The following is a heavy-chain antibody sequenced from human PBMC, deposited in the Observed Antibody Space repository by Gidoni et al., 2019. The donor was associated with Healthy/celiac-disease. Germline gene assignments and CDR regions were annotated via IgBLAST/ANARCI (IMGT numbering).Heavy chain of an antibody. CDR3: AREPRLLEWLPNYYYYGMDV. V-gene: IGHV1-8*01. CDR2: MNPNSGNT. D-gene: IGHD3-3*01. J-gene: IGHJ6*02. Sequence: QVQLVQSGAEVKKPGASVKVSCKASGYTFTSYDINWVRQATGQGLEWMGWMNPNSGNTGYAQKFQGRVTMTRNTSISTAYMELSSLRSEDTAVYYCAREPRLLEWLPNYYYYGMDVWGQGTTVTVSS. CDR1: GYTFTSYD.